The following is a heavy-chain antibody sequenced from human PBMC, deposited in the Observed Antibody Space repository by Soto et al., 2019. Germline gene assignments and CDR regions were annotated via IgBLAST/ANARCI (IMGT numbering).Heavy chain of an antibody. V-gene: IGHV3-23*01. J-gene: IGHJ6*02. D-gene: IGHD4-17*01. Sequence: EVQLLESGGGLVQPGGSLRLSCAASGFTFSSYAMSWVRQAPGKGLEWVSAISGSGGSTYYADSVKGRFTISRDNSKNTLYLQMNSMRAEDKAVYYCAKDWSRDTADYGDLDYYYYGMDVWGQGTTVTVSS. CDR2: ISGSGGST. CDR3: AKDWSRDTADYGDLDYYYYGMDV. CDR1: GFTFSSYA.